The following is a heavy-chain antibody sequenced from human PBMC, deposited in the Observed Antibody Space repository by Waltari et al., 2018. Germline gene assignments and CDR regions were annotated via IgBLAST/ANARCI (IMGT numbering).Heavy chain of an antibody. Sequence: QLQLQESGPGLVKPSETLSLTCTVSGCSIRSSSYYWGWIRQPPGKGLEWIGSSYYSGSTYYNPSLKSRVTISVDTSKNQFSLKLSSVTAADTAVYYCARQGSGWYYFDYWGQGTLVTVSS. J-gene: IGHJ4*02. D-gene: IGHD6-19*01. V-gene: IGHV4-39*01. CDR3: ARQGSGWYYFDY. CDR2: SYYSGST. CDR1: GCSIRSSSYY.